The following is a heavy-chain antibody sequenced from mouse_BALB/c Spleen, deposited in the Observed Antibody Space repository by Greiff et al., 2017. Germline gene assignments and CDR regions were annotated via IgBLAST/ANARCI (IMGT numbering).Heavy chain of an antibody. CDR3: TSGLLFYYYAMDY. D-gene: IGHD2-1*01. V-gene: IGHV6-6*02. J-gene: IGHJ4*01. CDR1: GFTFSNYW. Sequence: EVKLEESGGGLVQPGGSMKLSCVASGFTFSNYWMNWVRQSPEKGLEWVAEIRLKSNNYATHYAESVKGRFTISRDDSKSSVYLQMNNLRAEDTGIYYCTSGLLFYYYAMDYWGQGTSVTVSS. CDR2: IRLKSNNYAT.